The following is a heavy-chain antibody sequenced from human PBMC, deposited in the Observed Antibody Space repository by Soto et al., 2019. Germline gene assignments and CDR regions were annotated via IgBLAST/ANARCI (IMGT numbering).Heavy chain of an antibody. CDR1: GGTFSSYT. Sequence: QVQLVQSGAEVKKPGSSVKVSCKASGGTFSSYTISWVRQAPGQGLEWMGRIIPILGIANYAQKFQGRVKITADPSTSTAYMALSSRGSEDTAVYYCARDAGIAAAGAGTYDYWGQGTLVTVSS. CDR3: ARDAGIAAAGAGTYDY. J-gene: IGHJ4*02. CDR2: IIPILGIA. V-gene: IGHV1-69*08. D-gene: IGHD6-13*01.